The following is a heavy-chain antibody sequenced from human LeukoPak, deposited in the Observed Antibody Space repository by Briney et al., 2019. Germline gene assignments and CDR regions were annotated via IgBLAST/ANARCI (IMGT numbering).Heavy chain of an antibody. CDR2: IHHSGST. V-gene: IGHV4-30-2*01. J-gene: IGHJ4*02. CDR3: ARGPPSHYYGSGSYYNY. CDR1: GFTFSSYS. Sequence: LRLSCAASGFTFSSYSMNWVRQPPGKGLEWIGYIHHSGSTYYNPSLKSRVTISVDRSKNQFSLKLSSVTAADTAVYYCARGPPSHYYGSGSYYNYWGQGTLVTVSS. D-gene: IGHD3-10*01.